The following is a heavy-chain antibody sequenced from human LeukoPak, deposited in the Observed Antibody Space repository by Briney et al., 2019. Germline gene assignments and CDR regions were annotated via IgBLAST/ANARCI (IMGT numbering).Heavy chain of an antibody. J-gene: IGHJ4*02. Sequence: GGSLRLSCAASGFTVSSNYMSWVRQAPGKGLEWVSAISGSGGSTYYADSVKGRFTISRDNSKNTLYLQMNSLRAEDTAVYYCAKGEGYQLLKSYFDYWGQGTLVTVSS. CDR3: AKGEGYQLLKSYFDY. CDR2: ISGSGGST. D-gene: IGHD2-2*01. CDR1: GFTVSSNY. V-gene: IGHV3-23*01.